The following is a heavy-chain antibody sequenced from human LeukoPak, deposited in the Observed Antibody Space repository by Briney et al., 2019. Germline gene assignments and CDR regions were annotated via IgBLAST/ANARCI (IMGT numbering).Heavy chain of an antibody. Sequence: SETLSLTCIVSGGSMRSGGFYWTWIRQHPGKGLEWIGYIYYSGSTDYNPSLKSRVTISVDMSENQFSLKLSSVTAADTAVYYCASIPFHTEPRPGIEAVGLFDFWGQGTLVTVSS. J-gene: IGHJ4*02. CDR1: GGSMRSGGFY. CDR2: IYYSGST. CDR3: ASIPFHTEPRPGIEAVGLFDF. D-gene: IGHD6-13*01. V-gene: IGHV4-31*03.